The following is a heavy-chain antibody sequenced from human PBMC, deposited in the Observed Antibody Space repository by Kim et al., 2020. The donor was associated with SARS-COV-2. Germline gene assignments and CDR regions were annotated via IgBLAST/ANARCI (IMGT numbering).Heavy chain of an antibody. Sequence: GGSLRLSCSASGFTFSSYAMHWVRQAPGKGLEYVSAISSNGGSTYYADSVKGRFTISRDNSKNTLYLQMSSLRAEDTAVYYCVKDGHFWSGPHDAFDIWGQGTMVTVSS. D-gene: IGHD3-3*02. V-gene: IGHV3-64D*06. J-gene: IGHJ3*02. CDR3: VKDGHFWSGPHDAFDI. CDR2: ISSNGGST. CDR1: GFTFSSYA.